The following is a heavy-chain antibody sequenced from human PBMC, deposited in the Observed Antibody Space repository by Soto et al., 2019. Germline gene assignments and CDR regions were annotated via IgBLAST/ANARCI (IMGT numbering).Heavy chain of an antibody. V-gene: IGHV3-11*01. CDR3: ANEKALYYDSSGYPP. J-gene: IGHJ5*02. Sequence: GSLRLSCAASGFTFSDYYMSWIRQAPGKGLEWVSYISSSGSTIYYADSVKGRFTISRDNAKNSLYLQMNSLRAEDTAVYYCANEKALYYDSSGYPPWGQGTLVTVSS. CDR1: GFTFSDYY. D-gene: IGHD3-22*01. CDR2: ISSSGSTI.